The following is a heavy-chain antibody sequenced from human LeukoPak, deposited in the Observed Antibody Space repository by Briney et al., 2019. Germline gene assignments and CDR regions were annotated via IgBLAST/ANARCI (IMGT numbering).Heavy chain of an antibody. CDR1: GFTFDDYA. CDR3: AKARELLGSDDAFDI. J-gene: IGHJ3*02. Sequence: QPGRSLRLSCAASGFTFDDYAMHWVRQGPGKGLEWVSGISWNSGNIGYADSVKGRFTISRDNAKNSLYLQMNSLRAEDTALYYCAKARELLGSDDAFDIWGQGTMVTVSS. CDR2: ISWNSGNI. V-gene: IGHV3-9*01. D-gene: IGHD1-26*01.